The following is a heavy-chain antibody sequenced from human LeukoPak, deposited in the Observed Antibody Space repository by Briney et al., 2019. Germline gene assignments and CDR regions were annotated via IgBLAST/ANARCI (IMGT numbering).Heavy chain of an antibody. CDR2: ISCSSSYI. D-gene: IGHD1-1*01. V-gene: IGHV3-21*01. J-gene: IGHJ4*02. CDR1: GFTFSSYS. CDR3: ARNTTSPLRFFDY. Sequence: GGSLRLSCAASGFTFSSYSMNWVRQAPGKGLEWVSSISCSSSYIYYADSVKGRFTISRDNAKNSLYLQMNSLRAEDTAVYYCARNTTSPLRFFDYWGQGTLVTVSS.